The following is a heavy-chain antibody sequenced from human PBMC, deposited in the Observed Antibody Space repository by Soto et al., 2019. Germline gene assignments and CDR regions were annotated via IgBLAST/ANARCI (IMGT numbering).Heavy chain of an antibody. V-gene: IGHV4-34*01. J-gene: IGHJ4*02. CDR3: ARGDANDSGFDY. CDR1: GWSFSGYY. D-gene: IGHD1-1*01. Sequence: XETLSLTCAVYGWSFSGYYWSWIRQPPGKGLEWIGEINHSGSTNYNPSLKSRVTISVDTSKNQFSLKLGSVTAADTAVYYCARGDANDSGFDYWGQGTLVTVSS. CDR2: INHSGST.